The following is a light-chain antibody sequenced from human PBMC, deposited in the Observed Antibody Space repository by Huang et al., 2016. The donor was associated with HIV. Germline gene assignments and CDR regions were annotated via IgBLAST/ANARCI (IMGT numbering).Light chain of an antibody. CDR2: DAS. Sequence: DIQMTQSPSSLSASVGDRVTITCQASQDISNYLNWYQQKPGKAPKLLIYDASNLETGVPSRFSGSGFGTDFTFTISSLLPEDIATYYCQQYDNLPYTFGQGTKLEIK. CDR3: QQYDNLPYT. V-gene: IGKV1-33*01. J-gene: IGKJ2*01. CDR1: QDISNY.